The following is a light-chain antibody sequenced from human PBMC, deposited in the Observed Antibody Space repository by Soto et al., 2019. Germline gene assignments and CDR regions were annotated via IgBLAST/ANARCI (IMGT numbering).Light chain of an antibody. Sequence: EIVLTQSPGTLSLSPGDRATLACRASQSVSNNYLAWYQQKPGQAPRLLIYGASNRATGIPDRFSGSGSGTDFTLTISRLEPEDFAVYYCQQYGISGTFGQGTKVEIK. CDR1: QSVSNNY. J-gene: IGKJ1*01. CDR3: QQYGISGT. CDR2: GAS. V-gene: IGKV3-20*01.